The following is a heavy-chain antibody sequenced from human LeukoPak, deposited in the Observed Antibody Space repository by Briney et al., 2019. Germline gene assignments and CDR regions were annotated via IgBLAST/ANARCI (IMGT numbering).Heavy chain of an antibody. J-gene: IGHJ2*01. CDR1: DDSITIYY. CDR3: ARVYYSSSYDYWYFNL. D-gene: IGHD6-13*01. CDR2: IYYSGST. V-gene: IGHV4-59*01. Sequence: SETLSLTCTVSDDSITIYYWTWIRQTPGKGLEWIGYIYYSGSTNYNPSLKSRLTISVDTSKNQFSLKLSSVTAADTAVYYCARVYYSSSYDYWYFNLWGRGTLVTVSS.